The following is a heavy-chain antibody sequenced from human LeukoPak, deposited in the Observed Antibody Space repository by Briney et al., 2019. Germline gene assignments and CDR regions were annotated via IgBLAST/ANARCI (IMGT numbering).Heavy chain of an antibody. J-gene: IGHJ6*02. CDR2: INPSSGST. V-gene: IGHV1-46*01. Sequence: ASVKVSCKASGYTFSSYYIHWVRQAPGQGLDWMGIINPSSGSTTYAQKFQGRVTMTRDASTSTVYMELSSLRSEDTAAYFCANERNGLDVWGQGTRVTVSS. CDR3: ANERNGLDV. CDR1: GYTFSSYY. D-gene: IGHD1-1*01.